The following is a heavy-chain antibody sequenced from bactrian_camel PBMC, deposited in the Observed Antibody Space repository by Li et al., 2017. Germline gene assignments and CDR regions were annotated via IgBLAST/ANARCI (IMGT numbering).Heavy chain of an antibody. V-gene: IGHV3S40*01. CDR1: GFSFSTSG. J-gene: IGHJ4*01. Sequence: VQLVESGGGLVQPGESLKLSCAASGFSFSTSGMSWIRQVPGKELEWVSAIGSDGTTTSYTESVKGRFFVSRDNAKNTLYLQLNSLKTEDTAMFYCVVDRGHWRGESYWGQGTQVTVS. CDR3: VVDRGHWRGESY. CDR2: IGSDGTTT. D-gene: IGHD2*01.